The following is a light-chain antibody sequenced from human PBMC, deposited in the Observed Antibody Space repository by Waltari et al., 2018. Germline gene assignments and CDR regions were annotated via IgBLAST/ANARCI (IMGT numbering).Light chain of an antibody. CDR1: QSVSSPY. J-gene: IGKJ5*01. CDR3: RQNGSSPPGN. Sequence: IALTQSAGTLPLSPGERATLSCRASQSVSSPYLALNQQKPGQAHRLLLNGASSRATGIAHRFSGSGSETDFTVTYGRLTPEDVALYYGRQNGSSPPGNFSEGTRLEIK. CDR2: GAS. V-gene: IGKV3-20*01.